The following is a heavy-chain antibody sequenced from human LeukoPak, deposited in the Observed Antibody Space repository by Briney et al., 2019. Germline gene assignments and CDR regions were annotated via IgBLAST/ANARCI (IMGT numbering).Heavy chain of an antibody. CDR2: ISASGGNT. V-gene: IGHV3-23*01. CDR1: GFSFSTYA. D-gene: IGHD3-10*01. J-gene: IGHJ4*02. CDR3: AKARDYYGSGSRDY. Sequence: PGGSLRLSCAASGFSFSTYAMSWVRQAPGKGLDWVSDISASGGNTYYADSVKGRFTISRDTSKNTLYLQMNSLRAEDTAVYYCAKARDYYGSGSRDYWGQGTLVTVSS.